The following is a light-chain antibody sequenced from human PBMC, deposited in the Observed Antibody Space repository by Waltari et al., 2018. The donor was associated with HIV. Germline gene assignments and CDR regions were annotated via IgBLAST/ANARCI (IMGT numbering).Light chain of an antibody. CDR3: QSADSSGTYRV. J-gene: IGLJ3*02. V-gene: IGLV3-25*03. CDR1: ALPEQY. Sequence: SYELTQPPSVSVSPGQTARITCSGDALPEQYAYWYQQKPGQAPVLVIYKDNERPSGIPERFSGSSSGTTVTLTISGVQAEDEADYYCQSADSSGTYRVFGGGTKLTVL. CDR2: KDN.